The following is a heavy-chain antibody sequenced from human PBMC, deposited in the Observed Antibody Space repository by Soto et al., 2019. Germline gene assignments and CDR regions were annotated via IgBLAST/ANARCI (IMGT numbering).Heavy chain of an antibody. J-gene: IGHJ3*02. CDR3: AYPLAVAGPEDAFDI. V-gene: IGHV1-69*13. D-gene: IGHD6-19*01. CDR2: IIPIFRTA. Sequence: ASVKVSCKASVGTFSSYATSWVRLAPGQGLEWMGGIIPIFRTANYAQKFQGRVTITADEATSTAYMELSSLRSEDTAVYYCAYPLAVAGPEDAFDIWGQGTIVTVTS. CDR1: VGTFSSYA.